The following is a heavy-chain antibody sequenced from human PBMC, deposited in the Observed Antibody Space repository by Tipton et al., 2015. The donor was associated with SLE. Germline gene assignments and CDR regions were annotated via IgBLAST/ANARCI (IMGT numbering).Heavy chain of an antibody. D-gene: IGHD1-26*01. J-gene: IGHJ5*02. CDR2: IYYSGST. V-gene: IGHV4-39*07. CDR3: ARVVGATGWFDP. CDR1: GGSISSSSYY. Sequence: TLSLTCTVSGGSISSSSYYWGWIRQPPGKGLEWIGSIYYSGSTYYNPSLKSRVTISVDTSKNQFSLKLSSVTAADTAVYYCARVVGATGWFDPWGQGTLVTVSS.